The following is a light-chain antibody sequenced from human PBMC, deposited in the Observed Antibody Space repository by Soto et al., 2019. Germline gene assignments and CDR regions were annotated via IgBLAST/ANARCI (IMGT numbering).Light chain of an antibody. CDR1: SGHSSYI. J-gene: IGLJ3*02. CDR3: ETWDSNIRV. CDR2: LEGSGSY. Sequence: QAVVTQSSSASASLGSSVDLTCTLSSGHSSYIIAWHQQQPGKAPRYLMKLEGSGSYNKGSGVPDRFSGYSSGADRYLTISNLQSEDEADYYCETWDSNIRVFGGGTKVTVL. V-gene: IGLV4-60*03.